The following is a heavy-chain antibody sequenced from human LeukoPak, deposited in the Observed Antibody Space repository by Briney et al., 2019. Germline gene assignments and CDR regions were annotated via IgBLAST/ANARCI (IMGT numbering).Heavy chain of an antibody. V-gene: IGHV3-23*01. CDR3: AKEEYDYVWGSYRYFDY. D-gene: IGHD3-16*02. Sequence: PGGSLRLSCAASGFTFSSYSMNWVRQAPGKGLEWVSAISGSGGSTYYADSVKGRFTISRDNSKNTLYLQMNSLRAEDTAVYYCAKEEYDYVWGSYRYFDYWGQGTLVTVSS. CDR1: GFTFSSYS. J-gene: IGHJ4*02. CDR2: ISGSGGST.